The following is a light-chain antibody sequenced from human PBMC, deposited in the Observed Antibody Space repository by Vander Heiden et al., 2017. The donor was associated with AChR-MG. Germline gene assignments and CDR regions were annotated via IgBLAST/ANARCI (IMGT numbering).Light chain of an antibody. Sequence: SYVLTQPPSVSVAPGQMARITCGGNSIGSKTVHWYQQKPGQAPVVVVQDASDRPSGIPERFSGSNSGNTATLTISRVEAGDEADYHCQVWDSSSDHWVFGGGTRLIVL. CDR1: SIGSKT. CDR3: QVWDSSSDHWV. CDR2: DAS. V-gene: IGLV3-21*02. J-gene: IGLJ3*02.